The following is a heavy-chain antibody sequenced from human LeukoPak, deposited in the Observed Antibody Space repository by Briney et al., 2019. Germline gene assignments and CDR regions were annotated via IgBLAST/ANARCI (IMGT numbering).Heavy chain of an antibody. CDR2: IYNTGST. CDR3: AIPPLPQFYGAQAGDAFDI. Sequence: SGTLSLTCAVSGGSISSYYWSWIRQPAGKGLEWIGRIYNTGSTNYNPSLKSRVTISVDTSKNQFSLKLSSVTAADTAVYYCAIPPLPQFYGAQAGDAFDIWGQGTMVTVSS. V-gene: IGHV4-4*07. J-gene: IGHJ3*02. CDR1: GGSISSYY. D-gene: IGHD4-17*01.